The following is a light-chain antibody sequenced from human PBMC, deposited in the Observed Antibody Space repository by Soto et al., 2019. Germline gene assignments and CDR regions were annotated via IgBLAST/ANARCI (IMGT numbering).Light chain of an antibody. CDR2: STN. V-gene: IGLV1-44*01. Sequence: QSVLTQPPSASGTPGQRVTISCSGSSSNIGSNSVNWYQQLPGTAPKLLIYSTNQRPSGVPDRFSGSKSDTSASLAISGLQSEVEADYYCAAWDDSLNGEVVFGGGTKLTV. CDR3: AAWDDSLNGEVV. CDR1: SSNIGSNS. J-gene: IGLJ2*01.